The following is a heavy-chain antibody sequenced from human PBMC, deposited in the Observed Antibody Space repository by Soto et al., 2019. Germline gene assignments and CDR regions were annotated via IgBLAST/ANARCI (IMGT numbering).Heavy chain of an antibody. CDR1: GFTFDDYA. J-gene: IGHJ6*03. CDR3: AKGRGLPNYYYMDV. CDR2: ISWNGGSI. V-gene: IGHV3-9*01. Sequence: GGSLRLSCAASGFTFDDYAMHWVRQAPGKGLEWVSGISWNGGSIGYADSVEGRFSISRDNAKNSLYLQMNSLRAEDTALYYCAKGRGLPNYYYMDVWGKGTTVTVSS. D-gene: IGHD4-17*01.